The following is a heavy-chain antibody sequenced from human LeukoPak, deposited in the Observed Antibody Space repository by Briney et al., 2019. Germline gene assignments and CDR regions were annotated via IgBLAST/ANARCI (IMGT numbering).Heavy chain of an antibody. CDR3: AREGCSGGSCYHNWFDP. J-gene: IGHJ5*02. V-gene: IGHV3-7*01. CDR1: GFTFSSYW. CDR2: INQDGSEK. Sequence: PGGSLRLSCAASGFTFSSYWMSWVRQAPGKGLEWVANINQDGSEKYYVDSVKGRFTISRDSAKNSLYLQMNSLRAEDTAVYYCAREGCSGGSCYHNWFDPWGQGTLVTVSS. D-gene: IGHD2-15*01.